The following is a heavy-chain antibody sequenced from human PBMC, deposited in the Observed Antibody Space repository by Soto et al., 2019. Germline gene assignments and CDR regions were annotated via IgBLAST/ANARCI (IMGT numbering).Heavy chain of an antibody. CDR2: ISYDGSNK. D-gene: IGHD6-19*01. Sequence: GGSLRLSCAASGFTFSSYGMHWVRQAPCKGLEWVAVISYDGSNKYYADSVKGRFTISRDNSKNTLYLQMNSLRAEDTAVYYCAKDRGWLAERYYYGMDVWGQGTTVTVSS. V-gene: IGHV3-30*18. CDR3: AKDRGWLAERYYYGMDV. CDR1: GFTFSSYG. J-gene: IGHJ6*01.